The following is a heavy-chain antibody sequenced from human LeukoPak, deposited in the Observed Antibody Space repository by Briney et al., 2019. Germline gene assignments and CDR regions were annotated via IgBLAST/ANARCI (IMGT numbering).Heavy chain of an antibody. V-gene: IGHV3-21*01. J-gene: IGHJ4*02. Sequence: PGGSLRLSCAASGFTFSSYSMNWVRQAPGKGLEWVSSISSSSSYIYYADSVKGRFTISRDNAKNSLYLQMNSLRAEDTAVYYCARSSSFSPAFDYWGQGTLVTVSS. D-gene: IGHD6-6*01. CDR1: GFTFSSYS. CDR3: ARSSSFSPAFDY. CDR2: ISSSSSYI.